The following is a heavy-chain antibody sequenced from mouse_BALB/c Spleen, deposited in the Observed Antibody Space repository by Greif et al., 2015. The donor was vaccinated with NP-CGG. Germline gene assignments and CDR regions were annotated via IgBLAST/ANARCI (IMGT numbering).Heavy chain of an antibody. CDR1: GYTFTSYY. D-gene: IGHD2-4*01. CDR2: INPSNGGT. CDR3: TREGYDSLDY. Sequence: QVHVKQSGAELVKPGASVKLSCKASGYTFTSYYMYWVKQRPGQGLEWIGEINPSNGGTNFNEKSKSKATLTVDKSSSTAYMQLSGLTSEDSAVYYCTREGYDSLDYWGQGTTLTVSS. J-gene: IGHJ2*01. V-gene: IGHV1S81*02.